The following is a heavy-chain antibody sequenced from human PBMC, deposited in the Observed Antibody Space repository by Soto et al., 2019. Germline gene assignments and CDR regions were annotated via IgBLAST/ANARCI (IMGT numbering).Heavy chain of an antibody. D-gene: IGHD5-18*01. J-gene: IGHJ4*02. CDR1: GGTFSSYA. Sequence: SVKVSCKASGGTFSSYAISWVRQAPGQGLEWMGGIIPIFGTANYAQKFQGRVTITADESTSTAYMELSSLRSGDTAVYYCARDRGNYSYGPGDYWGQGTLVTVSS. CDR2: IIPIFGTA. CDR3: ARDRGNYSYGPGDY. V-gene: IGHV1-69*13.